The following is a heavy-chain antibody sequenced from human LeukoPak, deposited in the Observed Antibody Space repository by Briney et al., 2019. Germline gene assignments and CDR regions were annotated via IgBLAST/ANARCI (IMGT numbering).Heavy chain of an antibody. J-gene: IGHJ2*01. CDR1: GCSISSYY. V-gene: IGHV4-4*07. Sequence: SETLSLTCTVSGCSISSYYWSWIRQPAGKGLKWIGRIYTSGSTNYNPSLKSRVTMSVDTSKNQFSLKLSSVTAADTAVYYCARVPDNWWYFDLWGRGTLVTVSS. D-gene: IGHD1-20*01. CDR2: IYTSGST. CDR3: ARVPDNWWYFDL.